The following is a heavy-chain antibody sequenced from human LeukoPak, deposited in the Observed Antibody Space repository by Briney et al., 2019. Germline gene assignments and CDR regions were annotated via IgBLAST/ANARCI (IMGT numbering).Heavy chain of an antibody. Sequence: PGGSLTLSCSASGFTFTISGMQWVRHAPGKGVECVAFIQFDEGNKFYADSVRGRFTISRDISKNILYLQLNGLGVEDTFVYCCANDNPFCDSWGRGTPVTISS. J-gene: IGHJ5*01. V-gene: IGHV3-30*02. CDR1: GFTFTISG. D-gene: IGHD3-16*01. CDR3: ANDNPFCDS. CDR2: IQFDEGNK.